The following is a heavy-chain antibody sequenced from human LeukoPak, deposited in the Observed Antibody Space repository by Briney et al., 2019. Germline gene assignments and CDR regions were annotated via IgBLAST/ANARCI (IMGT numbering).Heavy chain of an antibody. CDR1: GFSVSNKY. J-gene: IGHJ4*02. CDR2: IYTGGDT. Sequence: PGESLRLSCAASGFSVSNKYMSWVRQAPGKGLEWVSVIYTGGDTYYADSVKGRFTISRDNSKNTLYLQMNSLRAEDTAVYYCARGSTRDDYGDPPLGYWGQGTLVTVSS. V-gene: IGHV3-66*01. CDR3: ARGSTRDDYGDPPLGY. D-gene: IGHD4-17*01.